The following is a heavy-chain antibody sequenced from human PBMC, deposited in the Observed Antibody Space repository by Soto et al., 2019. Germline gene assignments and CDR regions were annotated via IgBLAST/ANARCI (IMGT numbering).Heavy chain of an antibody. CDR2: MIPIFGTA. CDR3: ARGDYYDSSGYYFTHCCY. J-gene: IGHJ4*02. D-gene: IGHD3-22*01. Sequence: QVQLVQSGAEVKKPGSSVKVSCKASGGTFSSYAISWVRQAPGQGLEWMGGMIPIFGTANYAQKFQGRVTITADEYTSTAYRELSSLRSENTAVNYCARGDYYDSSGYYFTHCCYRGQGTLVTVYS. CDR1: GGTFSSYA. V-gene: IGHV1-69*01.